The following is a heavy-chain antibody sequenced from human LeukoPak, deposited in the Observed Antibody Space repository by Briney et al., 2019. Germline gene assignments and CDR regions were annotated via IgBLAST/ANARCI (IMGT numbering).Heavy chain of an antibody. CDR1: GFTFSDYY. J-gene: IGHJ6*02. D-gene: IGHD2-15*01. CDR3: ARSVGYYYTMDV. V-gene: IGHV3-11*01. Sequence: GGSLRLSCVACGFTFSDYYMSWVRQAPGRGLEWVSYISGSGSALYYADSVKGRFTISRDNAKNSLFLQMNSLRAEDTAVYYCARSVGYYYTMDVWGQGTTVTVSS. CDR2: ISGSGSAL.